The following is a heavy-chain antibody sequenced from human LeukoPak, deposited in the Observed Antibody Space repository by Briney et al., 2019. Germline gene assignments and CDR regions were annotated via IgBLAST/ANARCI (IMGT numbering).Heavy chain of an antibody. Sequence: GGSLRLSCAASGFTFSTYSMNWVRQAPGKGLEWVSFISSGSSSLDYADSVKGRFTISRDNAKYSLYLQMNSLRDEDTAMYYCARVAETRLWLRSAFDHWGQGTLVTVSS. J-gene: IGHJ4*02. CDR3: ARVAETRLWLRSAFDH. D-gene: IGHD5-18*01. V-gene: IGHV3-48*02. CDR2: ISSGSSSL. CDR1: GFTFSTYS.